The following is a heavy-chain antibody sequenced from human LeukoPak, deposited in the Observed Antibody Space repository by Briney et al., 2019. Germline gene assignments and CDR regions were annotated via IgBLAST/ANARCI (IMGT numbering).Heavy chain of an antibody. J-gene: IGHJ4*02. Sequence: PGGSLRLSCAASGFTFSNYAMSWVRQAPGKGLEWVSAISGSGGTTYYADSVKGRFTISRDNSKNTLNLKMNSLRAEDTAVYYCATLLGVAGHYWGQGTLVTVSS. CDR2: ISGSGGTT. CDR1: GFTFSNYA. CDR3: ATLLGVAGHY. V-gene: IGHV3-23*01. D-gene: IGHD6-19*01.